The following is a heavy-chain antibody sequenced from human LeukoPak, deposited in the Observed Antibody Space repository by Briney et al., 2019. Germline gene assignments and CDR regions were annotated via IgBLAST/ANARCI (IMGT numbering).Heavy chain of an antibody. Sequence: GGSLRLSCTASGFTFGDYAMSWFRQAPGKGLEWVGFIRSKAYGGTTEYAASVKGRFTISSDDSKSIAYLQMNSLKTEDTAVYSCSRGLYCDSSGYPPSFDYWGQGTLVTVSS. J-gene: IGHJ4*02. CDR1: GFTFGDYA. V-gene: IGHV3-49*03. CDR2: IRSKAYGGTT. CDR3: SRGLYCDSSGYPPSFDY. D-gene: IGHD3-22*01.